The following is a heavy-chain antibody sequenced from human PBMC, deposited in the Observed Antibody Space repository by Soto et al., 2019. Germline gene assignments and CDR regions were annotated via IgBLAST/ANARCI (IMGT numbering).Heavy chain of an antibody. D-gene: IGHD6-13*01. Sequence: GGSLRLSCAASGFTFSNYAMSWVRQAPGKGLEWVSAISGSGGTTYYADSVKGRFTISRDNSKNTLYLQMNSLRAGDTAVYYCAKDLAPGSTWYRGLDPWGQGTLVTVSS. CDR2: ISGSGGTT. CDR3: AKDLAPGSTWYRGLDP. V-gene: IGHV3-23*01. J-gene: IGHJ5*02. CDR1: GFTFSNYA.